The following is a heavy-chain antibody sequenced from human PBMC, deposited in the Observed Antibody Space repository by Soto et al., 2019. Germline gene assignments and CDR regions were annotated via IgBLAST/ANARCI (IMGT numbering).Heavy chain of an antibody. D-gene: IGHD2-15*01. CDR2: ISSTSNTI. J-gene: IGHJ4*02. V-gene: IGHV3-48*01. CDR1: GFTFSSYS. Sequence: PGGSLRLSCAASGFTFSSYSMSWVRQAPGKGLEWVSYISSTSNTIYYADSVKGRFTISRDNSKNTLYLQMKSLRAEDTAVYYCSKERTSSGYFDYWGQGTLVTVSS. CDR3: SKERTSSGYFDY.